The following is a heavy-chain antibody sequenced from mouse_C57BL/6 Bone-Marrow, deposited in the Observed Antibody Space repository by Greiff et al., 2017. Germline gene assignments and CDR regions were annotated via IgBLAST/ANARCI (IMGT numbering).Heavy chain of an antibody. CDR1: GYTFTDYY. J-gene: IGHJ1*03. CDR2: IFPGSGST. D-gene: IGHD1-1*01. V-gene: IGHV1-75*01. Sequence: VQLQESGPELVKPGASVKISCKASGYTFTDYYINWVKQRPGQGLEWIGWIFPGSGSTYYNEQFKGKATLTVDKSSSTAYMLLSSLTSEDSAVYFCASPVHYYGSRNWYFDVWGTGTTVTVSS. CDR3: ASPVHYYGSRNWYFDV.